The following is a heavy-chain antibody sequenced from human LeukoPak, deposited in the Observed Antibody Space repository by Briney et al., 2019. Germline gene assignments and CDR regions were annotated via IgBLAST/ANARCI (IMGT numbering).Heavy chain of an antibody. CDR1: GFTLSSYA. CDR3: ARFRQELFDLFDY. CDR2: ISYDGSNK. D-gene: IGHD3-9*01. J-gene: IGHJ4*02. V-gene: IGHV3-30-3*01. Sequence: PGGSLRLSCAASGFTLSSYAMHWVRQARGKGLEWVAVISYDGSNKYYADSVKGRFTISRDNSKNTLYLQMNSLRAEDTAVYYCARFRQELFDLFDYWGQGTLVTVSS.